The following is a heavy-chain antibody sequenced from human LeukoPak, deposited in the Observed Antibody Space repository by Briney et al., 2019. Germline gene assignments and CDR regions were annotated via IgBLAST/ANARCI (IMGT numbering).Heavy chain of an antibody. J-gene: IGHJ4*02. CDR3: ARALYDSSGYLDY. Sequence: GGSLRLSCAASGFTFSSYETNWVRQAPGKGLEWVSYISSSGSTIYYADSVKGRFTISRDNAKNSLYLQMNSLRAEDTAVYYCARALYDSSGYLDYWGQGTLVTVSS. V-gene: IGHV3-48*03. D-gene: IGHD3-22*01. CDR2: ISSSGSTI. CDR1: GFTFSSYE.